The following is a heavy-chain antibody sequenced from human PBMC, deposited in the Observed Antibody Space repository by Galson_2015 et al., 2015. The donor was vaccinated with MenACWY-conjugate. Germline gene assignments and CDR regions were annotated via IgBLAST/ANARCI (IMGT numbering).Heavy chain of an antibody. CDR1: GGSFTTYT. V-gene: IGHV1-69*08. D-gene: IGHD6-19*01. J-gene: IGHJ4*01. CDR2: VIPALGTA. Sequence: SVKVSCKASGGSFTTYTISWVRQAPGQGLEWMGRVIPALGTANYAQEFQGRVTIAADKSTSTVYMDPSSLRSEDTAVYYCARGQQWGDYFD. CDR3: ARGQQWGDYFD.